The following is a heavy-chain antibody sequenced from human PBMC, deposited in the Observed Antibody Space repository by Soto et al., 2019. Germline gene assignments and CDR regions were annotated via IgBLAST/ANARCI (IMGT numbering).Heavy chain of an antibody. J-gene: IGHJ3*02. V-gene: IGHV5-51*01. CDR3: ARRTDIVVVVAGAGDAFDI. CDR2: IYPGDSDT. Sequence: GESLKISCKGSGYSFTSYWIGWVRQMPGKGLEWMGIIYPGDSDTRYSPSLQGQVTISADKSISTAYLQWSSLKASDTAMYYCARRTDIVVVVAGAGDAFDIWGQGTMVTVSS. CDR1: GYSFTSYW. D-gene: IGHD2-15*01.